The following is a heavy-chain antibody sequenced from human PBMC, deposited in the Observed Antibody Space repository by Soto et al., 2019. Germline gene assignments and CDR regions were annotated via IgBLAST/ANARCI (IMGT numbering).Heavy chain of an antibody. Sequence: ASVKVSCKASGYTFSSYAMHWVRQAPGQRLEWMGWINAGNGNTKYSQKFQGRVTITRDTSASTAYMELSSLRSDDTAVYYCARDLMVRGVISTSLYYYYGMDVWGQGTTVTVSS. D-gene: IGHD3-10*01. J-gene: IGHJ6*02. CDR3: ARDLMVRGVISTSLYYYYGMDV. CDR2: INAGNGNT. CDR1: GYTFSSYA. V-gene: IGHV1-3*01.